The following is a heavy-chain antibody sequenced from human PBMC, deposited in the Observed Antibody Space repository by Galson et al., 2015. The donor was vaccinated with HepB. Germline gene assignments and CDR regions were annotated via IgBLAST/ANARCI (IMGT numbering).Heavy chain of an antibody. CDR1: GYSFTSYW. CDR2: IDPSDSYT. D-gene: IGHD5-24*01. V-gene: IGHV5-10-1*01. J-gene: IGHJ6*02. Sequence: QSGAEVKKPGESLKISCKGSGYSFTSYWISWVRQMPGKGLEWMGRIDPSDSYTNYSPSFQGHVTISADKSISTAYLQWSSLKASDTAMYYCARYLSERWLQLRDYYYYGMDVWGQGTTVTVSS. CDR3: ARYLSERWLQLRDYYYYGMDV.